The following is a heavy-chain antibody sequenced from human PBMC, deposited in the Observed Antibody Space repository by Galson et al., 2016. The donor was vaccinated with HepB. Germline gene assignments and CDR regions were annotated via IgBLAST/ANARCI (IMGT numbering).Heavy chain of an antibody. CDR2: VSDDGTNT. CDR1: GFTFSSHA. CDR3: STWGFPLGIDH. D-gene: IGHD3-16*01. V-gene: IGHV3-30-3*01. J-gene: IGHJ4*02. Sequence: SLRLSCAASGFTFSSHAMHWVRQAPGKGLEWVAIVSDDGTNTDYADSVKGRFTISRDNSKNTLYLQMNSLKTEDTATYYCSTWGFPLGIDHCGRGIQVTVSS.